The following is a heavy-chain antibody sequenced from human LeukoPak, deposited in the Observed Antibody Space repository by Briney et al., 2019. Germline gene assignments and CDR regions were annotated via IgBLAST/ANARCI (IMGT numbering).Heavy chain of an antibody. CDR3: ARDLGMPVASTTDY. V-gene: IGHV1-2*02. CDR1: GFTFTAYY. CDR2: INPNSGGT. D-gene: IGHD6-19*01. Sequence: ASVKVSCKTSGFTFTAYYIHWVRQAPGQGLEWVGCINPNSGGTNYAQSFQGGVTVTRDTSIDTAYMELSRLRSDDTAVYYCARDLGMPVASTTDYCGQGTLVTVSS. J-gene: IGHJ4*02.